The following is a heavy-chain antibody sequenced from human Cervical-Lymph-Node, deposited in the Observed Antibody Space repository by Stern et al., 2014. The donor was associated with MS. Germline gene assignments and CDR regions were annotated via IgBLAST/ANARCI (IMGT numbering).Heavy chain of an antibody. D-gene: IGHD1-1*01. CDR3: AGLNSAYYYGMDV. J-gene: IGHJ6*02. CDR1: GGTFSSYG. V-gene: IGHV1-69*01. CDR2: IIPIFGTP. Sequence: MQLVESGAEVKKPGSSVKVSCKASGGTFSSYGISWVRQAPGQGLEWMAGIIPIFGTPNYAQKFQGRVTITADESTSTAYMELSSLRSEDTAVYSCAGLNSAYYYGMDVWGQGTTVTVSS.